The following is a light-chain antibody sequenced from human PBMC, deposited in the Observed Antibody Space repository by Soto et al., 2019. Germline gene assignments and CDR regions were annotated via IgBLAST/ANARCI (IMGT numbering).Light chain of an antibody. CDR3: QQLNSYPPSLT. J-gene: IGKJ4*01. V-gene: IGKV1-9*01. CDR1: QGISSY. Sequence: IQLTQSPSSLSASVGDRVTITCRASQGISSYLAWYQQKPGKAPKLLIYAASTLQSGVPSRFSGSGSGTDFTLTISRLQPEDFATYYCQQLNSYPPSLTFGGGTKVELK. CDR2: AAS.